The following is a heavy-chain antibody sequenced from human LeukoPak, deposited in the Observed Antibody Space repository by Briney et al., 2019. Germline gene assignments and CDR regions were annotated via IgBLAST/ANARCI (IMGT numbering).Heavy chain of an antibody. Sequence: SETLSLTCTVSGGSTSSSSSYWGWIRQPPGKGLECIGRISYSGRTYYNPSLQSRVTISVDTSKNQSSLRLSSVTAADTAVYYCARLRAYYYDSSGYYNFDFWGQGTLVTVSS. J-gene: IGHJ4*02. V-gene: IGHV4-39*01. CDR3: ARLRAYYYDSSGYYNFDF. D-gene: IGHD3-22*01. CDR2: ISYSGRT. CDR1: GGSTSSSSSY.